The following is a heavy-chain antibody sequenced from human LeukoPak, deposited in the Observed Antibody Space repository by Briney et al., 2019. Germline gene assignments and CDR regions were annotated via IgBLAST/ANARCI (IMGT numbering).Heavy chain of an antibody. CDR1: GYTFTGYY. D-gene: IGHD2-2*02. Sequence: ASVKVSCKASGYTFTGYYMHWVRQAPGQGLEWMGWINPNSGGTNYAQKFQGRVTMTRDTSISTAYMELSRLRSDDTAVYYCARDRGGYCSSTSCYSPDAFDIWGQGTMVTVSS. CDR3: ARDRGGYCSSTSCYSPDAFDI. CDR2: INPNSGGT. J-gene: IGHJ3*02. V-gene: IGHV1-2*02.